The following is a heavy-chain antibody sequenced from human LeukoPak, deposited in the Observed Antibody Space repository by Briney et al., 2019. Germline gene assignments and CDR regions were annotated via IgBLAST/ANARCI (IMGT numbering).Heavy chain of an antibody. D-gene: IGHD3-16*01. CDR2: ISYSGST. V-gene: IGHV4-39*01. Sequence: SETLSLTCTVSGGSITSSPYYWGWIRQPPGKGLEWIGSISYSGSTYYNPSLKSRVTISVDTSKNQFSLKLSSVTAADTAVYYCARHRGGRWGQGTLVTVSS. CDR3: ARHRGGR. CDR1: GGSITSSPYY. J-gene: IGHJ4*02.